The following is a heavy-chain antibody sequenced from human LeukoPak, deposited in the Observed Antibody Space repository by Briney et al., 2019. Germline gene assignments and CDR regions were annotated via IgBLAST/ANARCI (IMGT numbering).Heavy chain of an antibody. J-gene: IGHJ1*01. V-gene: IGHV1-18*04. CDR1: GYSFPSYG. CDR3: ATLWTDLRYCSGTSCSEGKYFEH. D-gene: IGHD2-2*01. Sequence: GASVKVSCKTSGYSFPSYGISGVRQAPGQGLEWMGWISAYNGNTNYAQKVQGRITMTTDTSTSTAYMELKSLRSDDTAVYYCATLWTDLRYCSGTSCSEGKYFEHWGQGTLITVSS. CDR2: ISAYNGNT.